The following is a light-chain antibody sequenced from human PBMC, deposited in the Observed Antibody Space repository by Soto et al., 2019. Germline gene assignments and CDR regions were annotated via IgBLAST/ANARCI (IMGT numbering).Light chain of an antibody. V-gene: IGKV3-20*01. CDR3: QQYGSSPLT. Sequence: EIVLTQSPGTLSLSPGERATRSCRASQSVSSSYLAWYQQKPGQAPRLLIYGASSRATGIPGRFSGSGSGTDFTLTISRLEPEDFAVYYCQQYGSSPLTFGGGTKVDIK. J-gene: IGKJ4*01. CDR2: GAS. CDR1: QSVSSSY.